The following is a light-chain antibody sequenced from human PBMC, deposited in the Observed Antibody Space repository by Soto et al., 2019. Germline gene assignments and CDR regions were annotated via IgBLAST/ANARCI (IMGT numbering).Light chain of an antibody. J-gene: IGLJ1*01. CDR3: SSYTDSSNYV. CDR1: SSDLAIYNY. CDR2: QVT. V-gene: IGLV2-14*01. Sequence: QSVLTQPASVSGSPGQSITISCTGTSSDLAIYNYVSWYQQQPGKAPKLIIYQVTNRPSGVSNRFSGSRSGNTASLTISGLQAEDEADYYCSSYTDSSNYVFGTGTKVTVL.